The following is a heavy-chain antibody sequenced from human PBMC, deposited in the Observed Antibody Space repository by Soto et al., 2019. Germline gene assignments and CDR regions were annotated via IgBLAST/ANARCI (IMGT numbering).Heavy chain of an antibody. D-gene: IGHD3-22*01. Sequence: PSETLSLTCTVSGGSISSSSYYWGWIRQPPGKGLEWIGSIYYSGSTYYNPSLKSRVTISVDTSKNQFSLKLSSVTAADTAVYYCASQPYYYDSSGYYYVDYWGQGTLVTVSS. CDR1: GGSISSSSYY. CDR2: IYYSGST. J-gene: IGHJ4*02. CDR3: ASQPYYYDSSGYYYVDY. V-gene: IGHV4-39*01.